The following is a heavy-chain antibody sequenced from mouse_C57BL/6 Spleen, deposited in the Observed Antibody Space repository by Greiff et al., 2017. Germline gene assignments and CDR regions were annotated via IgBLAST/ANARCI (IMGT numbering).Heavy chain of an antibody. Sequence: VQLQQSGAELVKPGASVKLSCTASGFNIKDYYMPWVKQRPEQGLEWIGRIDPDDGETKYAPKFQGKATITADTSSNTAYLQLSSLTSEDSAVYYCARETPHCSSSQGFAYWGQGTLVTVSA. CDR3: ARETPHCSSSQGFAY. CDR2: IDPDDGET. CDR1: GFNIKDYY. D-gene: IGHD1-1*01. V-gene: IGHV14-2*01. J-gene: IGHJ3*01.